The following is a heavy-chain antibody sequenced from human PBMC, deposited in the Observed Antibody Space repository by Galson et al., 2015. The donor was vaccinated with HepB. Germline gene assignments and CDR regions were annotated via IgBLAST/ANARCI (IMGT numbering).Heavy chain of an antibody. CDR3: ARSGGVSSYYYYGMDV. D-gene: IGHD3-10*01. J-gene: IGHJ6*02. CDR2: ISSYNGDT. V-gene: IGHV1-18*04. Sequence: SVKVSCKASGYTFTDYGFNWVRQAPGQGLEWMGWISSYNGDTDYAQNFQNRVTMTTDTSTNTAYMEMRSLTSADTAVYYCARSGGVSSYYYYGMDVWGQGTTVTVSS. CDR1: GYTFTDYG.